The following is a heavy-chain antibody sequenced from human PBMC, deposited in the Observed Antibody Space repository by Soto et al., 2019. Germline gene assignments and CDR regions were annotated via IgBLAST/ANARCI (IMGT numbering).Heavy chain of an antibody. D-gene: IGHD3-22*01. V-gene: IGHV4-59*01. Sequence: PSETLSLTCTVSGGSISSYCWSWIRQPPGKGLEWIGYIYYSGSTNYNPSLKSRVTISVDTSKNQFSLKLSSVTAADTAVYYCARDRFDYYDSSGYYYGLGWFDPWGQGTLVTVSS. CDR1: GGSISSYC. CDR2: IYYSGST. CDR3: ARDRFDYYDSSGYYYGLGWFDP. J-gene: IGHJ5*02.